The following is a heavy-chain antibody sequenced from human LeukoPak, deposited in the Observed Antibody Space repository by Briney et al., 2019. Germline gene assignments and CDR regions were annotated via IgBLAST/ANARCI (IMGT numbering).Heavy chain of an antibody. CDR2: IYPGDSDT. D-gene: IGHD3-3*01. CDR1: GSSFTNYW. CDR3: ARANDPDFWSGNVQGYYYYMDV. Sequence: GALLKICCKASGSSFTNYWICCLRPLRGKPLWWMGIIYPGDSDTRYSPSFQDQVTISADKSISTAYLQWSSLKASDTAMYYCARANDPDFWSGNVQGYYYYMDVWGKGTTVTVSS. V-gene: IGHV5-51*01. J-gene: IGHJ6*03.